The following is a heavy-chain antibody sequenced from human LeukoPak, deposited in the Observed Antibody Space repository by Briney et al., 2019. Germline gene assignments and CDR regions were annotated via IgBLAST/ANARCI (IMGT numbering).Heavy chain of an antibody. CDR2: IYTSGST. Sequence: SETLSLTCTVSGGSISSYYWSWIRQPAGKGLEWIGRIYTSGSTNYNPSLESRVTMSVDTSKNQFSLKLSSVTAADTAVYYCARVGFGGGGVIFDHWGQGTLVTVSS. D-gene: IGHD3-10*01. CDR1: GGSISSYY. CDR3: ARVGFGGGGVIFDH. V-gene: IGHV4-4*07. J-gene: IGHJ4*02.